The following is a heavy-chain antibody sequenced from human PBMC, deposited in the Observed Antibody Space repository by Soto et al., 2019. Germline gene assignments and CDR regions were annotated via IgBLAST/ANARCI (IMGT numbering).Heavy chain of an antibody. CDR1: GYIFSGNY. Sequence: QVQLVQSGAEVRKPWASVKVSCKASGYIFSGNYLHWVRRAPGQGLEWMAWINAKNGATNYAQKFRGRATVTRDTSISTTYLELSGLTSDDTAVYYCARAREDSSGWFDHWGQGTQVTVSP. D-gene: IGHD6-19*01. CDR2: INAKNGAT. CDR3: ARAREDSSGWFDH. J-gene: IGHJ5*02. V-gene: IGHV1-2*02.